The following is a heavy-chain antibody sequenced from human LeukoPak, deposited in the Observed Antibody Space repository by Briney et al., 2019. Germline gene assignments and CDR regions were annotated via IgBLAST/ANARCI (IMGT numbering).Heavy chain of an antibody. CDR1: GYSISSGYY. D-gene: IGHD3-9*01. CDR3: ARILTGYSADY. V-gene: IGHV4-38-2*02. J-gene: IGHJ4*02. CDR2: IYHSGST. Sequence: SETLSLTCTVSGYSISSGYYWGWIRQPPGKGLEWIGSIYHSGSTYYNPSLKSRVTISVDTSKNQFSLKLSSVTAADTAVYYCARILTGYSADYWGQGTLVTVSS.